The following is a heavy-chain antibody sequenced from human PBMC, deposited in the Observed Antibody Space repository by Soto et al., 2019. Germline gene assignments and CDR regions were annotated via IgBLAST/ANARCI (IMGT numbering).Heavy chain of an antibody. D-gene: IGHD2-2*01. CDR2: IYPGDSDT. CDR1: GYSFTSYW. Sequence: GESLKISCKGSGYSFTSYWIGWVRQMPGKGLEWMGIIYPGDSDTRYSPSFQGQVTISADKSISTAYLQWSSLKASDTAMYYCARHGDCSSTSCYGFYRYRLAVWGQGTTVTVSS. V-gene: IGHV5-51*01. J-gene: IGHJ6*02. CDR3: ARHGDCSSTSCYGFYRYRLAV.